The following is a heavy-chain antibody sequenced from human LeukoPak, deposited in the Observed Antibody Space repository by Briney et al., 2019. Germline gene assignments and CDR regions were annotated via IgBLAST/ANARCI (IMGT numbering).Heavy chain of an antibody. J-gene: IGHJ6*02. CDR2: INPSGGST. CDR1: GYTFTSYY. Sequence: ASVKVSCKASGYTFTSYYMHWVRQAPGQGLEWVGIINPSGGSTSYAQKFQGRVTMTRDTSTSTVYMELSSLRSEDTAVYYCARAILTGFYYYGMDVWGQGTTVTVSS. CDR3: ARAILTGFYYYGMDV. D-gene: IGHD3-9*01. V-gene: IGHV1-46*01.